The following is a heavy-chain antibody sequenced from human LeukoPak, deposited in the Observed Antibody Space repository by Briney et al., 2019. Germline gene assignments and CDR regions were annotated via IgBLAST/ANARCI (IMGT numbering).Heavy chain of an antibody. CDR2: IIPIFGTA. CDR3: ARDIAYCGGDCYSGIHNWFDP. Sequence: SVKVSCKASGGTFSSYAISWVRQAPGQGLEWMGGIIPIFGTANYAQKLQGRVTMTTDTSTSTAYMELRSLRSDDTAVHYCARDIAYCGGDCYSGIHNWFDPWGQGTLVTVSS. CDR1: GGTFSSYA. D-gene: IGHD2-21*02. V-gene: IGHV1-69*05. J-gene: IGHJ5*02.